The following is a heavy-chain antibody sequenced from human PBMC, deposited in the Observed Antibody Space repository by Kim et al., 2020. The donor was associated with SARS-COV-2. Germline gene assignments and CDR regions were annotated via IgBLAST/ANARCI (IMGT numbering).Heavy chain of an antibody. V-gene: IGHV4-61*01. J-gene: IGHJ3*01. D-gene: IGHD2-15*01. CDR3: ARADGWDLRTFGSFDL. Sequence: SETLSLTCTVSSGSVSVSNYYWSWIRQTPGKGLEWIGYIYYIGTTTYNPSLKSRVTISVDTSKNQFSLRLNSVTAADTAMYYCARADGWDLRTFGSFDLWGQGTKVIVS. CDR1: SGSVSVSNYY. CDR2: IYYIGTT.